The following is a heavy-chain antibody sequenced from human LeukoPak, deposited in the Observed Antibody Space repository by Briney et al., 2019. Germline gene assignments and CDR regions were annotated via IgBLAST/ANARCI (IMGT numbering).Heavy chain of an antibody. CDR1: GITVSYNY. Sequence: GGSLRLSCVASGITVSYNYMSWVRQAPGKGLEWVSSISNSGGSTYYADSVKGRFTISRDNSKNTLYLQMNSLRAEDTAVYYCAKRPPYDYWGQGTLVTVSS. CDR2: ISNSGGST. J-gene: IGHJ4*02. V-gene: IGHV3-53*01. CDR3: AKRPPYDY. D-gene: IGHD6-25*01.